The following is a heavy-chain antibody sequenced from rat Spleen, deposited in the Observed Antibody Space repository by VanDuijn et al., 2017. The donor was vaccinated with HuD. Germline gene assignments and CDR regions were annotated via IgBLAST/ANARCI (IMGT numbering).Heavy chain of an antibody. D-gene: IGHD1-11*01. V-gene: IGHV2-47*01. J-gene: IGHJ3*01. CDR2: IWGNGGT. CDR1: GLSLTSSS. Sequence: QVQLRETGPGLVQPSQTLSLTCTVSGLSLTSSSVSWIRMPPGKGLEWMGLIWGNGGTDYNSAFKSRLTISRDTSKSQVFLKMNSLQTEDTATYYCGCPRYGGYTADWFAYWGQGTLVTVSS. CDR3: GCPRYGGYTADWFAY.